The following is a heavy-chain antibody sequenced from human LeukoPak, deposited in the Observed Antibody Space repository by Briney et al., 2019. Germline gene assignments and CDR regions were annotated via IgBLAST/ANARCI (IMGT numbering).Heavy chain of an antibody. J-gene: IGHJ6*02. Sequence: PGRSLRLSCAASGFTFSSYGMPWVRQAPGKGLEWVAVISYDGSNKYYADSVKGRFTISRDNSKNTLYLQMNSLRAEDTAVYYCANTGAVDSSGYYPLYYYGMDVWGQGTTVTVSS. D-gene: IGHD3-22*01. CDR2: ISYDGSNK. CDR1: GFTFSSYG. CDR3: ANTGAVDSSGYYPLYYYGMDV. V-gene: IGHV3-30*18.